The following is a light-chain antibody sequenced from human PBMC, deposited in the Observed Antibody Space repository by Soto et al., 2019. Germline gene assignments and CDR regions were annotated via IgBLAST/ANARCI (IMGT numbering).Light chain of an antibody. V-gene: IGKV1-39*01. Sequence: DIQMTQSPSSLSASVGDRVTITCRASQSISNYLDWYQLKPGKAPKLLIYAASSLQSGVPSRFTGSGSGTDFPLTIRNLQAEDFATYYCHQNYNVPPWTFGQGTKVEIK. CDR3: HQNYNVPPWT. CDR1: QSISNY. CDR2: AAS. J-gene: IGKJ1*01.